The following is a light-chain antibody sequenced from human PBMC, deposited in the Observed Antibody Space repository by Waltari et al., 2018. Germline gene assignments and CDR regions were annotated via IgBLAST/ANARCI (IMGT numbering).Light chain of an antibody. Sequence: AIRLIQSPSSLSASPGDRVTITCRASQGISNSLTWYQQKPGKAPKLLIYGASTLQSGVPSRFSGSGSGTYFTLTINYLQSEDFATYYCQHYYNYPTTFCGGTKVEI. CDR3: QHYYNYPTT. V-gene: IGKV1-8*01. CDR1: QGISNS. J-gene: IGKJ4*01. CDR2: GAS.